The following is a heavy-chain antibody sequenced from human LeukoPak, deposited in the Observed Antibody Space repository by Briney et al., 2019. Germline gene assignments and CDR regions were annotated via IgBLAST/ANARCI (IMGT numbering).Heavy chain of an antibody. Sequence: ASVKVSCKASGYTFTSYGISWVRQAPGQGLEWMGWISGNNGNTNYAPKFQGRVTMKTDTSTSTAYMELRSLRSDDTAVYYCARDKGTVVPSDYWGQGTLVTVSS. V-gene: IGHV1-18*01. CDR2: ISGNNGNT. J-gene: IGHJ4*02. CDR3: ARDKGTVVPSDY. CDR1: GYTFTSYG. D-gene: IGHD4-23*01.